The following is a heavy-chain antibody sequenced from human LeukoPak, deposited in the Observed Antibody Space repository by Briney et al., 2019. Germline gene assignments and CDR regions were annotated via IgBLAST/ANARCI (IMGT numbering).Heavy chain of an antibody. CDR2: IYYSGST. J-gene: IGHJ6*02. CDR1: GGSISSSSYY. D-gene: IGHD2-15*01. Sequence: SETLSLTCTVSGGSISSSSYYWGWIRQPPGKGLEWIGSIYYSGSTYYNPSLKSRVTISVDTSKNQFSLKLSSVTAADTAVYYCARTSGRNYYGMDVWGQGTTVTVSS. V-gene: IGHV4-39*07. CDR3: ARTSGRNYYGMDV.